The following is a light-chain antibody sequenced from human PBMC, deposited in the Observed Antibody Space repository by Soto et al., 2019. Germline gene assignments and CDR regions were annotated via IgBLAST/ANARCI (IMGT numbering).Light chain of an antibody. Sequence: DIQMTQSPSTLSASVGDRVTITCRASQSISNWLAWYQQKPGKAPKLLIYKASSLETGVPSRFSGSGSGTEFTLTISSLQPEDFATYYCLQHNNYPRTFGQGTKVDIK. J-gene: IGKJ1*01. CDR2: KAS. CDR1: QSISNW. CDR3: LQHNNYPRT. V-gene: IGKV1-5*03.